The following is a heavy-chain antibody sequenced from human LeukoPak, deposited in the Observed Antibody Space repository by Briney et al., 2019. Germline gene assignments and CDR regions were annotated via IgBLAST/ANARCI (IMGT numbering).Heavy chain of an antibody. CDR2: INPNSGGA. D-gene: IGHD6-19*01. V-gene: IGHV1-2*02. J-gene: IGHJ4*02. CDR1: GYTFTGYH. CDR3: ARDSGSSGWDPTSFLDY. Sequence: ASVKVSCKASGYTFTGYHIHWVRQAPGEGREWMGWINPNSGGANSAQKYLGRVSMTRDTSISTVYMDLTSLRSDDTAVYYCARDSGSSGWDPTSFLDYWGRGTLVTVSS.